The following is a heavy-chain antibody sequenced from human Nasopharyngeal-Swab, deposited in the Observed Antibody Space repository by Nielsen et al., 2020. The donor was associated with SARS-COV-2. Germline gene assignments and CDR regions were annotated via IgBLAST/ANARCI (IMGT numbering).Heavy chain of an antibody. J-gene: IGHJ4*02. CDR1: GFNLNGYR. D-gene: IGHD3-3*01. CDR3: VRDGERSDFWSGYDRFDY. V-gene: IGHV3-48*01. CDR2: ISSSSSSI. Sequence: GESLKSSCAASGFNLNGYRMNWVGQAPGKGLEWVSNISSSSSSIYYADSVKGRFTISRDNAKHALYLQMNSLRAEDTAVYYCVRDGERSDFWSGYDRFDYWGQGTLVTVSS.